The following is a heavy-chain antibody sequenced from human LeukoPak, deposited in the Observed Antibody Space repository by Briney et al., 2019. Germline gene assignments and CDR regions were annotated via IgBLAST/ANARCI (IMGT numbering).Heavy chain of an antibody. V-gene: IGHV3-66*02. CDR3: ASDSGGIDY. CDR2: IYSGGTT. J-gene: IGHJ4*02. Sequence: PGGSLRLSCAASGFTVSSNYMSWVRQAPGKGLEWVSVIYSGGTTLYADSVKGRFAISRDKSTNTLYLQMDSLRAEDTAVYYCASDSGGIDYWGREPWSPSPQ. CDR1: GFTVSSNY. D-gene: IGHD6-19*01.